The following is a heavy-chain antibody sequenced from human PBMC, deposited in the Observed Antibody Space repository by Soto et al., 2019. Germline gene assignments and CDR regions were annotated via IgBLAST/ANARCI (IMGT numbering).Heavy chain of an antibody. CDR2: IYYSGST. J-gene: IGHJ5*02. V-gene: IGHV4-59*08. CDR1: GGSISSYY. D-gene: IGHD3-10*01. CDR3: ARLLWSRGDWFDP. Sequence: SETLSLTCTVSGGSISSYYWSWIRQPPGKGLEWIGYIYYSGSTNYNPSLKSRVTISVDTSKNQFSLKLSSVTAADTAVYYCARLLWSRGDWFDPWGQGTQVTSPQ.